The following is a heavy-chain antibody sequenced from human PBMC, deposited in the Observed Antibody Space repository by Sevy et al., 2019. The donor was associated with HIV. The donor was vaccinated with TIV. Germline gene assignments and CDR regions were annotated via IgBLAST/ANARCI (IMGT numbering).Heavy chain of an antibody. J-gene: IGHJ4*02. CDR3: AKDNRPGYFDY. CDR1: GFTFDDYA. CDR2: ISWNSGSI. Sequence: GGSLRLSCAASGFTFDDYAMHWVRQAPGKGLEWVSGISWNSGSIGYAHSVKGRFTISRDNAKNSLYLQMNSLRAEDTVLYYCAKDNRPGYFDYWGQGTLVTVSS. V-gene: IGHV3-9*01.